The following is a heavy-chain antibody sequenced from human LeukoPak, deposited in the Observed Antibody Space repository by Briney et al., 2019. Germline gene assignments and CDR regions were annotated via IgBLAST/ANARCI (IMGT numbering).Heavy chain of an antibody. Sequence: TGGSLRLSCAASGFTFISYAMSWVRQAPGKGLEWVSAISGSGGSTYYADSVKSRFTISRDNSENTLYLQMSGLRGEDTAIYYCARESQRRRDGYNSVNWVLGFDYWGQGVLVTVSS. J-gene: IGHJ4*02. CDR3: ARESQRRRDGYNSVNWVLGFDY. CDR1: GFTFISYA. D-gene: IGHD5-24*01. CDR2: ISGSGGST. V-gene: IGHV3-23*01.